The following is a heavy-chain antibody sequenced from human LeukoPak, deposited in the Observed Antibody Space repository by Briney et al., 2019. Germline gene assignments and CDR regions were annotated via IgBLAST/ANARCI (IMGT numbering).Heavy chain of an antibody. V-gene: IGHV4-39*07. CDR1: GGSISTSAYY. CDR2: IYYSGNT. CDR3: ARNYYDSSGYYPVAFDI. Sequence: SETLSLTCIVSGGSISTSAYYWGWIRQPPGEGLQWIGSIYYSGNTYYNPSLKSRVTISVDRSKNQFSLKLSSVTAADTAVYYCARNYYDSSGYYPVAFDIWGQGTMVTVSS. D-gene: IGHD3-22*01. J-gene: IGHJ3*02.